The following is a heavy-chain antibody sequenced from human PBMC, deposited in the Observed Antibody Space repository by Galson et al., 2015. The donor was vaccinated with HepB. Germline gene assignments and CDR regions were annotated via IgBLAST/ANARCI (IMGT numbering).Heavy chain of an antibody. J-gene: IGHJ4*02. Sequence: SLRLSCAASGFTFSSYGMHWVRQAPGKGLEWVAVISYDGSNKYYADSVKGRFTISRDNSKNTLYLQMNNLRSEDMAVYYCAKGGPYYLDYWGQGALVIVSS. V-gene: IGHV3-30*18. CDR3: AKGGPYYLDY. CDR1: GFTFSSYG. CDR2: ISYDGSNK.